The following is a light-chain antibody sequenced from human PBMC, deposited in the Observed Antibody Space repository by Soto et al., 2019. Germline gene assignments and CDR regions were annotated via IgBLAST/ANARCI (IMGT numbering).Light chain of an antibody. CDR3: SSHAGSKNYV. Sequence: QSALTQPPSASGSPGQSVTISCTGTSSDVGAYNYVSWFQQHPGKAPKLMIYEVSKRPSGVPDRFSGSKSGNTASLTVSGLQAEDEADYYCSSHAGSKNYVFGTGTKLTV. CDR1: SSDVGAYNY. V-gene: IGLV2-8*01. J-gene: IGLJ1*01. CDR2: EVS.